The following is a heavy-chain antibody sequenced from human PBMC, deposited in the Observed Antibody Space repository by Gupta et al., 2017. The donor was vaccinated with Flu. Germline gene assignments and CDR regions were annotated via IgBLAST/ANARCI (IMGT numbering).Heavy chain of an antibody. D-gene: IGHD1-1*01. Sequence: QSSGQGLEWVGWILPMSDTIKSAQKFQRRVTFKADESTSTAYMELSRLRYDDTATYYCARDRFKERVCREFDYWGLGTLVTVSS. J-gene: IGHJ4*02. CDR2: ILPMSDTI. CDR3: ARDRFKERVCREFDY. V-gene: IGHV1-69*01.